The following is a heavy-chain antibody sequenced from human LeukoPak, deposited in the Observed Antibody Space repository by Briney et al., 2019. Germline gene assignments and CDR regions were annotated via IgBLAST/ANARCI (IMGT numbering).Heavy chain of an antibody. J-gene: IGHJ5*02. D-gene: IGHD3-10*01. Sequence: ASVKVSCKAFGYTFTSNYMHWVRQAPGQGPEWMGVISPSGGSTTYAQKFQSRVTLTRDMSTSTDYLELSSLRSEDTAVYYCARDISVRVEAWWFNPWGQGTLVTVSS. CDR3: ARDISVRVEAWWFNP. CDR2: ISPSGGST. V-gene: IGHV1-46*01. CDR1: GYTFTSNY.